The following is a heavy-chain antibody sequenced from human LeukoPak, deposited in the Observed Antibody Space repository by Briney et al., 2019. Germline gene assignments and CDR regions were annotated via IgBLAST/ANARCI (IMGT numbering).Heavy chain of an antibody. Sequence: GASVKVSCKASGGTFSSYAISWVRQAPGQGLEWMGGIIPIFGTANYAQKFQGRVTITADESTSTAYMELSRLRSDDTAVYYCARDSGYSSSWYHLPPPFFDYWGQGTLVTVSS. D-gene: IGHD6-13*01. J-gene: IGHJ4*02. CDR2: IIPIFGTA. CDR3: ARDSGYSSSWYHLPPPFFDY. V-gene: IGHV1-69*13. CDR1: GGTFSSYA.